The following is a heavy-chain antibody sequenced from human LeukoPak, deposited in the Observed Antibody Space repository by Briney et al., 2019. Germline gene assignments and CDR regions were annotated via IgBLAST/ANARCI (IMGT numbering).Heavy chain of an antibody. CDR3: ARGLREFGYYYYYMDV. Sequence: GSLRLSCAASGFTFSSYGMHWVRQPPGKGLEWFGEMNHSGRTNYNPSLKSRVTISVDTPKNQFSLKLSSVTAADTAVYYCARGLREFGYYYYYMDVWGKGTTVTVSS. J-gene: IGHJ6*03. CDR2: MNHSGRT. CDR1: GFTFSSYG. D-gene: IGHD3-10*01. V-gene: IGHV4-34*01.